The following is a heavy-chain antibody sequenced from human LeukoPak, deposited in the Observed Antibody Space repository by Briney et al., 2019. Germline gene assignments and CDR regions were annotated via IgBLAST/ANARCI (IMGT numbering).Heavy chain of an antibody. CDR3: ARQIGSITMIRFDY. J-gene: IGHJ4*02. CDR1: GGSISSYY. D-gene: IGHD3-22*01. V-gene: IGHV4-59*01. Sequence: SETLSLTCTVSGGSISSYYWSWIRQPPGKGLEWIGYIYYSGSTNYNPSLKSRVTISVDTSKNQFSLKLSSVTAADTAVYYCARQIGSITMIRFDYWGQGTLVTVSS. CDR2: IYYSGST.